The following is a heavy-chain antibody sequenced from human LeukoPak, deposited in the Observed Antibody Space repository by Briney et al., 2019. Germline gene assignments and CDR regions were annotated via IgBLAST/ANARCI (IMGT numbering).Heavy chain of an antibody. Sequence: GGSLRLSRAASGFTFSSYAISWVRQATGKGLEWVSAISGSGGSTYYASSVTGRFTISRDNCKNTLYLQMNSLRAEDPAVYYCAKEGGSSSQSKYFDYWGQGALGTVSP. V-gene: IGHV3-23*01. CDR2: ISGSGGST. CDR1: GFTFSSYA. J-gene: IGHJ4*02. D-gene: IGHD6-13*01. CDR3: AKEGGSSSQSKYFDY.